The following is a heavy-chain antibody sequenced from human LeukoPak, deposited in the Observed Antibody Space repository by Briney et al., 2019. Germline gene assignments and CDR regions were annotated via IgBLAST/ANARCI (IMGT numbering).Heavy chain of an antibody. D-gene: IGHD3-22*01. CDR1: GGSISSYY. V-gene: IGHV4-59*01. J-gene: IGHJ6*03. Sequence: SETLSLTCTVFGGSISSYYWSWIRQPPGKGLEWIGYIYYSGSTNYNLSLKSRVTISVDTSKNQFSLKLSSVTAADTAVYYCARCSYDSSGYSYYYYYMDVWGKGTTVTISS. CDR2: IYYSGST. CDR3: ARCSYDSSGYSYYYYYMDV.